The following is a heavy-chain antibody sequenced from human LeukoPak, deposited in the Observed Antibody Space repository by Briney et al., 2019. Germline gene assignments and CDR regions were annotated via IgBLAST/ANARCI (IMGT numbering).Heavy chain of an antibody. Sequence: PSETLSLTCTVSGGSISSSSYYWGWIRQPPGKGLEWIGSIYYSGSTYYNPSLKSRVTISVDTSKNQFSLKLSSATAADTAVYYCARGLRYFDWLSYRGGPYYFDYWGQGTLVTVSS. V-gene: IGHV4-39*01. CDR2: IYYSGST. CDR3: ARGLRYFDWLSYRGGPYYFDY. D-gene: IGHD3-9*01. J-gene: IGHJ4*02. CDR1: GGSISSSSYY.